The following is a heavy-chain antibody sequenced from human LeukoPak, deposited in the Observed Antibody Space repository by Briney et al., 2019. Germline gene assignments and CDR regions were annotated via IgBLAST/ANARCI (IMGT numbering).Heavy chain of an antibody. J-gene: IGHJ5*02. D-gene: IGHD2-2*01. CDR1: GYSISSGYY. V-gene: IGHV4-38-2*01. CDR2: IYHSGST. CDR3: ARHPETYCSSTSCPYNWFDP. Sequence: SETLSLTCAVSGYSISSGYYWGWIRQPPVKGLEWIGRIYHSGSTYYNPSLKSRVTISVDTSKNQFSLKLSSVTAADTAVYYCARHPETYCSSTSCPYNWFDPWGQGTLVTVSP.